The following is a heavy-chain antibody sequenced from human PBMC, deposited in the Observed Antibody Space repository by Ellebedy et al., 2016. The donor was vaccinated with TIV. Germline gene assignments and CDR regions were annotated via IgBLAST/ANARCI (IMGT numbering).Heavy chain of an antibody. Sequence: MPSETLSLTCTASGGSISSSSDYWAWIRQPPGKGLEWIGSIYYSGSTYYNPSLKSRVTRSVDTSKSQFSLKLTSVTAADTAVYYCATHHSSSWYVGYWGQGTLVTVSS. V-gene: IGHV4-39*01. D-gene: IGHD6-13*01. CDR3: ATHHSSSWYVGY. J-gene: IGHJ4*02. CDR1: GGSISSSSDY. CDR2: IYYSGST.